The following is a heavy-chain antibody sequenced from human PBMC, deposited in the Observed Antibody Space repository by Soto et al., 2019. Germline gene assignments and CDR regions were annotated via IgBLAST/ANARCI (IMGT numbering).Heavy chain of an antibody. D-gene: IGHD6-19*01. CDR1: GVSIGSNYY. Sequence: QVLLQESGPGLVQPSGTLSLSCVVSGVSIGSNYYWGWVRQSPGKGLEWLGDMSHNGRVNYNPSLKSRDTTSMDKSQNQFSLKLNSVAAAYTAVYYCARRLGWYAIDYLGQGTLVIVSS. CDR3: ARRLGWYAIDY. V-gene: IGHV4-4*02. J-gene: IGHJ4*02. CDR2: MSHNGRV.